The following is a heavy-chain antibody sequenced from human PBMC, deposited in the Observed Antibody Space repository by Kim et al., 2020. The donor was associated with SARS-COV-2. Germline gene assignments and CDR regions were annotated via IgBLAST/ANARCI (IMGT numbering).Heavy chain of an antibody. J-gene: IGHJ5*02. Sequence: SNKDYADSGKGRFTISRDNSKNTLYLQMNSLRAEDTAIYYCARDSGGFDPWGQGTLVTVSS. V-gene: IGHV3-33*01. CDR2: SNK. CDR3: ARDSGGFDP.